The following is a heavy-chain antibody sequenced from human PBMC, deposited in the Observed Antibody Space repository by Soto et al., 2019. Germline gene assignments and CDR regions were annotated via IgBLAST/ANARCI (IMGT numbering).Heavy chain of an antibody. CDR2: TGTSRKYT. CDR3: VRDRDWAFDI. D-gene: IGHD3-9*01. V-gene: IGHV3-21*05. Sequence: GWSLRLSCASSVYALLDYSMKWVRQAPGKGLEWVSYTGTSRKYTFYADSVRGRFTISRDEARNSVYLQLNSLRDEDTAVYYCVRDRDWAFDIWGQGTMVTVSS. J-gene: IGHJ3*02. CDR1: VYALLDYS.